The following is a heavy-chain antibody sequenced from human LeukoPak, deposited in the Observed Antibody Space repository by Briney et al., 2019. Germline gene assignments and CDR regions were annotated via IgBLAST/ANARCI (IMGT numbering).Heavy chain of an antibody. Sequence: GGSLRLSCAASGFTFDDYAMHWVRQAPGKGLEWVSGISWNSGSIGYADSVKGRFTISRDNAKNSLYLQMNSLRAEDTALYYCAKGGGQNERSLRYFDWLFAPYYGMDVWGQGTTVTVSS. CDR3: AKGGGQNERSLRYFDWLFAPYYGMDV. V-gene: IGHV3-9*01. D-gene: IGHD3-9*01. J-gene: IGHJ6*02. CDR2: ISWNSGSI. CDR1: GFTFDDYA.